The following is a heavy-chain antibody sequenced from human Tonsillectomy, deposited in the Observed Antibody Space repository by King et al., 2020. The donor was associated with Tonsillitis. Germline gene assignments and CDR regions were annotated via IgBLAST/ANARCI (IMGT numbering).Heavy chain of an antibody. CDR3: ARSPRVPDSSGIYNDAFDI. D-gene: IGHD3-22*01. Sequence: QLQESGPGLVKPSETLSLTCTVAGGSISRYHWNWIRQSPGKGLEWVGYLSYSGGTKYNPSLTSRFTISPDMSKNEFSLNLSSVTAADAAVYYCARSPRVPDSSGIYNDAFDIWGQGTTVTVSS. CDR1: GGSISRYH. V-gene: IGHV4-59*01. J-gene: IGHJ3*02. CDR2: LSYSGGT.